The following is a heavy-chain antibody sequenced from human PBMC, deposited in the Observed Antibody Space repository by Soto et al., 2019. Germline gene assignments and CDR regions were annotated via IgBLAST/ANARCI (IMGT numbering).Heavy chain of an antibody. CDR2: ISYDGSNK. Sequence: QVQLVESGGGVVQPGRSLRLSCAASGITFSSDGMHWVRQAPGKGLEWVAVISYDGSNKYYADSVKGRFTISRDNSKNTLYLQMNRLIAEDTAVYYCAKEWTHSNSWYGGFGYWGQGTLVTVSS. CDR1: GITFSSDG. J-gene: IGHJ4*02. V-gene: IGHV3-30*18. D-gene: IGHD6-13*01. CDR3: AKEWTHSNSWYGGFGY.